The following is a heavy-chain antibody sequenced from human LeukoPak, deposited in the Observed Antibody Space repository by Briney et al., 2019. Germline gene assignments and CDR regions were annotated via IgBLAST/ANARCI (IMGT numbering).Heavy chain of an antibody. V-gene: IGHV4-38-2*02. Sequence: PSETLSLTCTVSGYSISSGYYWGWIRQPPGKGLEWIGYIYYSGSTYYNPSLKSRVTISIDTSKNQFSLKLTSVTAADTAVYYCATQEDCSSTSCYKPSDYYYYMDVWGKGTTVTVSS. CDR2: IYYSGST. D-gene: IGHD2-2*02. CDR3: ATQEDCSSTSCYKPSDYYYYMDV. J-gene: IGHJ6*03. CDR1: GYSISSGYY.